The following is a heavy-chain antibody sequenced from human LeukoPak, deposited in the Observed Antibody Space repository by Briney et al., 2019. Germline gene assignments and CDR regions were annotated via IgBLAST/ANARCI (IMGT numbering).Heavy chain of an antibody. V-gene: IGHV1-2*02. CDR3: ARERGILAVAGDAVDI. J-gene: IGHJ3*02. CDR2: INPNSGGT. D-gene: IGHD6-19*01. Sequence: GASVKVSCKASGYTFTGYYMHWVRQAPGEGLEWMGWINPNSGGTKYAQKFQGRVTMTRDTSINTAYMEVRRLTSDDTAVYYCARERGILAVAGDAVDIWGQGTMVTVSS. CDR1: GYTFTGYY.